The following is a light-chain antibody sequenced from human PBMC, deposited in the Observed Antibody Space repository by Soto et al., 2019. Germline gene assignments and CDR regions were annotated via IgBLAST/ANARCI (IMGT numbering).Light chain of an antibody. CDR2: GAF. V-gene: IGKV3-20*01. Sequence: EVVLTQSQGTLSLSPGERATLSCRARKYISSNNLSWYQHKPGRAPRLLIFGAFNRAPGVPDRFSGSASGTYFALTISGLEPEDFAEYYCQQYDTSPLALGGGNKV. CDR1: KYISSNN. J-gene: IGKJ4*01. CDR3: QQYDTSPLA.